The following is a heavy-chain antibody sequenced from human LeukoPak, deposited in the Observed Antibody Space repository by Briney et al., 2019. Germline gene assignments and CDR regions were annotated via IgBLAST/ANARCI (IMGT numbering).Heavy chain of an antibody. V-gene: IGHV4-39*01. CDR3: ARRAMIAAAGTGFDY. D-gene: IGHD6-13*01. J-gene: IGHJ4*02. CDR1: GGSISSSSYY. CDR2: IYYSGST. Sequence: SETLSLTCTVSGGSISSSSYYWGWIRQPPGKGLEWIGSIYYSGSTYYNPSLKSRVTISVDTSKNQFSLKLSSATAADTAVYYCARRAMIAAAGTGFDYWGQGTLVTVSS.